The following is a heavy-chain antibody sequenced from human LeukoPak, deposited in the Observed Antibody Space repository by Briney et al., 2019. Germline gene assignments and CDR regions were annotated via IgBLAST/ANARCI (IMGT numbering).Heavy chain of an antibody. CDR2: ISGSGGRT. J-gene: IGHJ1*01. D-gene: IGHD3-10*01. CDR3: AKDKSFGLLWFGELLS. CDR1: GLTFSSYA. V-gene: IGHV3-23*01. Sequence: GGSLRLSCAASGLTFSSYAMSWVRQAPGKGLEWVLAISGSGGRTYYADSVKGRFTISRDNSKITLYLQMNSLRAEDTAVYYCAKDKSFGLLWFGELLSWGKGNVVTVST.